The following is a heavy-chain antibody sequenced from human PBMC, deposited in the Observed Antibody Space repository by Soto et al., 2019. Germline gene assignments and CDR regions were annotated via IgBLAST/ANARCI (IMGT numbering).Heavy chain of an antibody. Sequence: LSLTCAVSGGSISSGGYSWSWILQPPGKGLEWIGYIYHSGSTYYNPSLKSRVTISVDRSKNQFSLKLSSVTAADTAVYYCARSGYSSSFDYWGQGTLVTVSS. CDR2: IYHSGST. CDR3: ARSGYSSSFDY. V-gene: IGHV4-30-2*01. CDR1: GGSISSGGYS. D-gene: IGHD6-13*01. J-gene: IGHJ4*02.